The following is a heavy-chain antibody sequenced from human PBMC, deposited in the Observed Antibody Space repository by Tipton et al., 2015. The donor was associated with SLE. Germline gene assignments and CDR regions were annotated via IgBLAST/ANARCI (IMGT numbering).Heavy chain of an antibody. CDR2: ISGSGGST. CDR3: AKDNVSYGLLYFDL. D-gene: IGHD4-17*01. CDR1: GFTFSSYA. J-gene: IGHJ2*01. Sequence: SLRLSCAAPGFTFSSYAMSWVRQAPGKGLEWVSAISGSGGSTYYADSVKGRFTISRDNSKNTLYLQMNSLRAEDTAVYYCAKDNVSYGLLYFDLWGRGTLVTVSS. V-gene: IGHV3-23*01.